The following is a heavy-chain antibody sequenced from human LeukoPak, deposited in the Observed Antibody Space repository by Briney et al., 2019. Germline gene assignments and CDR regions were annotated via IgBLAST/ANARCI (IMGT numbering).Heavy chain of an antibody. CDR2: INSDGSST. D-gene: IGHD3-10*01. CDR1: GFTLSSYW. V-gene: IGHV3-74*01. Sequence: GGSLRHSCAASGFTLSSYWMHWVRQAPGKGLVWVSRINSDGSSTSYADSVKGRFTISRDNAKNTLYLQMNSLRAEDTAVYHCARVTGFGELSDYWGQGTLVTVSS. J-gene: IGHJ4*02. CDR3: ARVTGFGELSDY.